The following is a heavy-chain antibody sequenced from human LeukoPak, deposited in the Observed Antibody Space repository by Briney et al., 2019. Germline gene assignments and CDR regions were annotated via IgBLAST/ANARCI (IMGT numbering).Heavy chain of an antibody. V-gene: IGHV4-59*01. Sequence: PSETLSLTCTVSGGSISSYYWSWIRQPPGKGLEWIGYIYYIGSSHHNPSRKSRVTISVDTSKNQFSLKLSSVIAADTAVYYCARTTEGYCSSASCFGFSYSYYMDVWGKGTTVTISS. CDR3: ARTTEGYCSSASCFGFSYSYYMDV. J-gene: IGHJ6*03. CDR1: GGSISSYY. D-gene: IGHD2-2*01. CDR2: IYYIGSS.